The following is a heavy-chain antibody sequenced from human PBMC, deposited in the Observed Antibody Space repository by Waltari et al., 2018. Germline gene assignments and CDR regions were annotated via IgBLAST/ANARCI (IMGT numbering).Heavy chain of an antibody. CDR3: ARGLYEIAAAGTYYYGMDV. J-gene: IGHJ6*02. CDR1: GGSISSSSYY. Sequence: QLQLQESGPGLVKPSETLSLTCTVSGGSISSSSYYWGWIRQPPGKGLEWIGSIYYSGSTYYNPSLKSRVTISVDTSKNQFSLKLSSVTAADTAVYYCARGLYEIAAAGTYYYGMDVWGQGTTVTVSS. D-gene: IGHD6-13*01. V-gene: IGHV4-39*07. CDR2: IYYSGST.